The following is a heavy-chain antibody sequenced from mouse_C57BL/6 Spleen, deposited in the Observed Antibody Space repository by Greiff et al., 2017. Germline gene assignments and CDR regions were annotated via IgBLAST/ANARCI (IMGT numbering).Heavy chain of an antibody. V-gene: IGHV5-17*01. CDR1: GFTFSDYG. CDR3: ARGYGDYDYFDY. CDR2: ISSGSSTI. J-gene: IGHJ2*01. Sequence: EVQGVESGGGLVQPGGSLKLSCAASGFTFSDYGMHWVRQAPEKGLEWVAYISSGSSTIYYADTVKGRFTISRDNAKNTLFLQMTSLRSEDTAMYYCARGYGDYDYFDYWGQGTTLTVSS. D-gene: IGHD2-13*01.